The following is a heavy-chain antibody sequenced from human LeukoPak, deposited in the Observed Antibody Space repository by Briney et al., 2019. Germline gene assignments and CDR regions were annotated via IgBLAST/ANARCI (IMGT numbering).Heavy chain of an antibody. CDR3: ARDASDYYGSGSYYVY. V-gene: IGHV1-2*02. Sequence: ASVKVSCKASGYTFTGYYMHWVRQAPGQGLEWMGWINPNSGGTNYAQKFQGRVTMTRDTSISTAYMELSRLRSDDTAVYYCARDASDYYGSGSYYVYWGQGTLVTVSS. J-gene: IGHJ4*02. CDR1: GYTFTGYY. D-gene: IGHD3-10*01. CDR2: INPNSGGT.